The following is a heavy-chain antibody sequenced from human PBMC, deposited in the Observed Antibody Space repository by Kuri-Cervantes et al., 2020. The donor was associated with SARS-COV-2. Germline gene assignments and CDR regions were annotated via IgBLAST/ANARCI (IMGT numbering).Heavy chain of an antibody. CDR2: IYHSGST. CDR1: GGSISSGGYS. Sequence: SQTLSLTCAVSGGSISSGGYSWSWIRQPPGKGLEWIGYIYHSGSTYYNPSLKSRVTISVDTSKNQFSLKLSSVTAADTAVYYCARQDSSWTNYYYYYGMDVWGQGATVTVSS. J-gene: IGHJ6*02. V-gene: IGHV4-30-2*01. D-gene: IGHD6-13*01. CDR3: ARQDSSWTNYYYYYGMDV.